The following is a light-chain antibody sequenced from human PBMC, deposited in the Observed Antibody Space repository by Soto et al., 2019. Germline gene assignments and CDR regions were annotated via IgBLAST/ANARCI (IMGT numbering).Light chain of an antibody. CDR3: QQRSTPLT. Sequence: EIVLTQSPATLSLSPGERATLSCRASQSVSSYLVWYQQKPGQAPRLLIYDASSRATGIPARFSGSGSGTDFTLTISSLEPEDFAVYYCQQRSTPLTFGGGTKVEIK. J-gene: IGKJ4*01. CDR1: QSVSSY. CDR2: DAS. V-gene: IGKV3-11*01.